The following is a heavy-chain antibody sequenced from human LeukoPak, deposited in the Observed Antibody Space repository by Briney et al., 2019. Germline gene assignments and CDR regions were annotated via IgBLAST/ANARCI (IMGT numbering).Heavy chain of an antibody. Sequence: PSETLSLTCAVSGYSISSGYYWGGIRQPPGKGRGWIGSIYHSRSTFYNPSLKSRVTISADTSKNQFSLTLSSVTAADTAVYYCARPQGATAMVAFDIWGQGTMVTVSS. V-gene: IGHV4-38-2*01. CDR1: GYSISSGYY. D-gene: IGHD2-2*01. J-gene: IGHJ3*02. CDR3: ARPQGATAMVAFDI. CDR2: IYHSRST.